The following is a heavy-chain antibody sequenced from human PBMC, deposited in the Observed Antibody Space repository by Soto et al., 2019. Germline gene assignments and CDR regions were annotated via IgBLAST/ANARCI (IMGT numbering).Heavy chain of an antibody. CDR3: ARDRHDFGDYIRHPD. V-gene: IGHV1-69*01. D-gene: IGHD4-17*01. Sequence: QVRLVQSGAEVKKPGSAVKVSCNASGDLFSRNAFNWVRQAPGQGLEWMGRIIPVFGSTIYEQKFQGPITITADESKETAYMELSELTSDDTAMYFCARDRHDFGDYIRHPDWGQGTLVTVSS. J-gene: IGHJ4*02. CDR2: IIPVFGST. CDR1: GDLFSRNA.